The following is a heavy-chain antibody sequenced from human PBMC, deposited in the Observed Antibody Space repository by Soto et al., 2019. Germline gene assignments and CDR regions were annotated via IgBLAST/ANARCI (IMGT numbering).Heavy chain of an antibody. D-gene: IGHD3-10*01. V-gene: IGHV1-2*02. Sequence: GASVKVSCKASGCTFTGYFMHWVRQAPGQGREWMGWINPYSGGADYAQSFQGRVTMTRDTSISTVYMELSRLRFDDTAVYYCARVIRGAYYNSPLDTWGQGTVVTVSS. J-gene: IGHJ5*02. CDR2: INPYSGGA. CDR1: GCTFTGYF. CDR3: ARVIRGAYYNSPLDT.